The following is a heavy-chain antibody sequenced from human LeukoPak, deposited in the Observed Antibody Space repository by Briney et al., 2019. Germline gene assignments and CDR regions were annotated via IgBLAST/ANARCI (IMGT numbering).Heavy chain of an antibody. V-gene: IGHV4-31*03. J-gene: IGHJ4*01. CDR1: GGSISSGGYY. Sequence: SETLSLTCPVSGGSISSGGYYWTWIRQHPGKGLEWIGYIYYSGSTYYNPSLKRRVTISVDTSKNQFSLKLNSVTAADTAVYYCARVKGTAAGVPDYWGQGTMVTVSS. CDR3: ARVKGTAAGVPDY. CDR2: IYYSGST. D-gene: IGHD6-13*01.